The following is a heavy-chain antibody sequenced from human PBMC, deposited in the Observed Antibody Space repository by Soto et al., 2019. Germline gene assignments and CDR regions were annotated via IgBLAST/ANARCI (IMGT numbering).Heavy chain of an antibody. CDR3: VTRLTSWY. CDR1: VFLFSGYY. V-gene: IGHV3-21*01. CDR2: ISSSSSDI. J-gene: IGHJ4*02. Sequence: PRGSLLLSCASSVFLFSGYYMNWVRQAPGKGLEWVSSISSSSSDINYADSVKGRFTISRDNAKNSVYLQMSSLRAEDTAVYYCVTRLTSWYWGQGTMVTVSS. D-gene: IGHD6-6*01.